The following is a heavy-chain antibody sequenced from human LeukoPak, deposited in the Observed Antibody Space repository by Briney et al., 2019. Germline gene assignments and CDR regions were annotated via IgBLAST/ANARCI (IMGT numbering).Heavy chain of an antibody. Sequence: SETLSLTCAVSGGSISSGGYSWSWIRQPPGKGLEWIGYIYHSGSTYYNPSLKSRVTISVDRSKNQFSLKLSSVTAADTAVYYCARTKTVYGSGKDTTTLAPDYWGQGTLVTVSS. CDR1: GGSISSGGYS. CDR2: IYHSGST. CDR3: ARTKTVYGSGKDTTTLAPDY. J-gene: IGHJ4*02. V-gene: IGHV4-30-2*01. D-gene: IGHD3-10*01.